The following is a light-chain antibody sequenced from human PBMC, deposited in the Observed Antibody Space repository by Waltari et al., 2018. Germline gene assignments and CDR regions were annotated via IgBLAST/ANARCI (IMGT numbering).Light chain of an antibody. V-gene: IGKV2D-29*01. CDR3: MQRIQTPVT. CDR1: QSLLHSDGKSY. Sequence: VMTQSPPSLSVSPGQPASISCKSSQSLLHSDGKSYFCWYVQKPGQPPQLLIYEASNRFYGVPERFSGSGSATLFTLKNSRVEAEDVGIYYRMQRIQTPVTFGGGTKVEIK. CDR2: EAS. J-gene: IGKJ4*02.